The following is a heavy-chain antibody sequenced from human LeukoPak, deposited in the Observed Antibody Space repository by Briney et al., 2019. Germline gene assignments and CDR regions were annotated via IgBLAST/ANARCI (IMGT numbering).Heavy chain of an antibody. Sequence: ASVKVSCKASGYTSTSYGIGWVRQAPGQGLEWMGWISAYNGNTNYAQKLQGRVTMTTDTSTSTAYMELRSLRSDDTAVYYCARDVDERNFDYWGQGTLVTVSS. D-gene: IGHD2-21*01. CDR1: GYTSTSYG. CDR2: ISAYNGNT. V-gene: IGHV1-18*01. J-gene: IGHJ4*02. CDR3: ARDVDERNFDY.